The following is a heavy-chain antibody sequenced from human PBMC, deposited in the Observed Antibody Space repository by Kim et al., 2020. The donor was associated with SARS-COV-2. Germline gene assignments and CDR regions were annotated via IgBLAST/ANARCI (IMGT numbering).Heavy chain of an antibody. D-gene: IGHD3-3*01. J-gene: IGHJ5*02. Sequence: SETLSLTCTVSGGSISSYYWSWIRQPPGKGLEWIGYIYYSGSTNYNPSLKSRVTISVDTSKNQFSLKLSSVTAADTAVYYCARGPSRTSIYDFWSGYYNWFDPWGQGTLVTVSS. V-gene: IGHV4-59*01. CDR3: ARGPSRTSIYDFWSGYYNWFDP. CDR1: GGSISSYY. CDR2: IYYSGST.